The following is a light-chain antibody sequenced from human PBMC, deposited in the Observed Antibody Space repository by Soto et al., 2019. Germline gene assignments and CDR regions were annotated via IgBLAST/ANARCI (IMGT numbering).Light chain of an antibody. CDR1: SSVVGGYNY. CDR2: EVS. Sequence: QSALTQPASVSGSPGQSIAISCTGTSSVVGGYNYVSWYQQHPGKAPKLIIHEVSDRPSGISDRFSGSKSGNTASLTISGLQADDDADYYSSSHTSYNTRVFGTGTNVTVL. J-gene: IGLJ1*01. V-gene: IGLV2-14*01. CDR3: SSHTSYNTRV.